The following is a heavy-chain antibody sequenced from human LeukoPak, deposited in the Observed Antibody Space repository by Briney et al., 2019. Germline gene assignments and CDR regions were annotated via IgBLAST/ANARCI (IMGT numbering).Heavy chain of an antibody. CDR3: ARDWGSSSWYLFGNTPEYYFDY. CDR1: GDTLTSSAYF. J-gene: IGHJ4*02. Sequence: SETLSLTCTFSGDTLTSSAYFWGWIRQPPGKGLEWIGSIYYSGSTYYNPSLKSQVTISVDTSKNQFSLRLNSVTAADTAVYYCARDWGSSSWYLFGNTPEYYFDYWGQGTLVTVSS. D-gene: IGHD6-13*01. CDR2: IYYSGST. V-gene: IGHV4-39*02.